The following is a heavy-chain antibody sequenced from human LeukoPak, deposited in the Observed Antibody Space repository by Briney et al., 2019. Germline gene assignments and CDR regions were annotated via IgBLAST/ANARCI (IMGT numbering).Heavy chain of an antibody. CDR2: IYASGST. Sequence: SETLSLTCTVSGGSLSSGSDYWSWIRQSAGKGLEWIGRIYASGSTNYNPSLKSRVTISVDTSKNQFSLKLSSVTAADTAVYYCARHAPYGDLDYWGQGTLVTVSS. CDR1: GGSLSSGSDY. J-gene: IGHJ4*02. CDR3: ARHAPYGDLDY. D-gene: IGHD4-17*01. V-gene: IGHV4-61*02.